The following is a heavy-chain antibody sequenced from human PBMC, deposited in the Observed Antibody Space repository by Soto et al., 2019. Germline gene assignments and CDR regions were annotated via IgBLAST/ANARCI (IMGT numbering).Heavy chain of an antibody. CDR2: ISSGSSTI. V-gene: IGHV3-48*01. CDR3: ATLRYFDSLLPGFDY. CDR1: GFTFSTCN. D-gene: IGHD3-9*01. Sequence: GGSLRLSCAASGFTFSTCNMNWVRQAPGKGLEWVSNISSGSSTIHYADSMKGRFTISRDNAKNSLFLQMNSLTAEDTAVYYCATLRYFDSLLPGFDYWGHGTLVTVSS. J-gene: IGHJ4*01.